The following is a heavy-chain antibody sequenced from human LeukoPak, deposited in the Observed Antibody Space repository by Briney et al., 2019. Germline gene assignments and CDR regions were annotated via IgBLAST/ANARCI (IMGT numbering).Heavy chain of an antibody. CDR3: ARDYGEGSRLDY. J-gene: IGHJ4*02. CDR1: GGSISSGDDY. V-gene: IGHV4-30-4*01. CDR2: IDYSGST. D-gene: IGHD4-17*01. Sequence: SETLSLTYTVSGGSISSGDDYWSWIRQPPGKGLEWIGYIDYSGSTYYNPSLKSRVTISVDTSKNQFSLNLSSVTVADTAVYYCARDYGEGSRLDYWGQGTLVTVSS.